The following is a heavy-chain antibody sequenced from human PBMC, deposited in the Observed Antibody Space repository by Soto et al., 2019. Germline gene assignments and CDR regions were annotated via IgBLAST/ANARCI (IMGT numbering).Heavy chain of an antibody. CDR3: ARELQGLYYFDY. CDR2: INAGNGHT. V-gene: IGHV1-3*01. Sequence: ASVKVSCKASEYTFTSYVMHWVRQAPGQSLEWIGWINAGNGHTKYSQKFQDRVTITRDTSANTAYMELSRLRSEDTAVYYCARELQGLYYFDYWGQGALVTGSS. J-gene: IGHJ4*02. D-gene: IGHD4-4*01. CDR1: EYTFTSYV.